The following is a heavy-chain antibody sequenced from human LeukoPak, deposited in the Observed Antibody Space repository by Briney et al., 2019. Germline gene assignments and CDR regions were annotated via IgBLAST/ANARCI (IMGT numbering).Heavy chain of an antibody. CDR2: ISAYNGNT. Sequence: AASVKVSCKASGYTFTSYGISWVRQAPGQGLEWMGWISAYNGNTNYAQKLQGRVTMTTDTSTSTAYMELRSLRSDDTAVYYCARTPHYDFWSGYSMGFDYWGQGTTVTVSS. D-gene: IGHD3-3*01. V-gene: IGHV1-18*01. CDR3: ARTPHYDFWSGYSMGFDY. CDR1: GYTFTSYG. J-gene: IGHJ4*03.